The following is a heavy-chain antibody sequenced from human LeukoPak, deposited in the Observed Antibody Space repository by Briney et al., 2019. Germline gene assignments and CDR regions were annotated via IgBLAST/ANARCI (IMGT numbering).Heavy chain of an antibody. Sequence: GGSLRLSCAASGFTFSSYWMHWVRHAPGKGLVWVSRINTDGSSTSYADSVKGRFTISRDNAKNRLYVQMNSLRAEDTAVYYCATGSGLWSPDYRGQGTLVTVSS. CDR2: INTDGSST. V-gene: IGHV3-74*01. CDR3: ATGSGLWSPDY. CDR1: GFTFSSYW. J-gene: IGHJ4*02. D-gene: IGHD5-18*01.